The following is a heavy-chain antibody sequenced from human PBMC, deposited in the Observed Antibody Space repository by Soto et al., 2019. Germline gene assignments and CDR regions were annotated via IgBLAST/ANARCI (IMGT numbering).Heavy chain of an antibody. D-gene: IGHD6-19*01. Sequence: GASVKVSCKASGYTFTSYGISWVRQAPGQGLEWMGGIIPIFGTASYAQKFQDRVTIKADESTSTAYMELRRLRFEDTAVYYCARDRIAVAGPPPYYYYGMDVWGQGTTVTVSS. J-gene: IGHJ6*02. CDR2: IIPIFGTA. CDR1: GYTFTSYG. V-gene: IGHV1-69*13. CDR3: ARDRIAVAGPPPYYYYGMDV.